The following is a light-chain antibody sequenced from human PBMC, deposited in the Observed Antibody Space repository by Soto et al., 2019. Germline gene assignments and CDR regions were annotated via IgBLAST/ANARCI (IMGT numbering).Light chain of an antibody. J-gene: IGKJ3*01. CDR1: QGIANF. CDR2: GAF. Sequence: IQLTQSPSSLSASVGDRVTISCRASQGIANFFAWYQQKLGKAPKLLLYGAFTLQSLVPSRFRGSGSETDFTLTISSLQPEDFATYYCQQLNSFPIPFGPGNKGDIQ. CDR3: QQLNSFPIP. V-gene: IGKV1-9*01.